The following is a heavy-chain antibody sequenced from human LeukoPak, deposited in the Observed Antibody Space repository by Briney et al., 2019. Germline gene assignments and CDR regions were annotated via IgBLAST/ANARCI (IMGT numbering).Heavy chain of an antibody. V-gene: IGHV1-46*01. CDR3: ASTPKSQYYYDSSGYS. CDR2: INPSGGST. J-gene: IGHJ4*02. CDR1: GYTFTSYY. Sequence: EASVKVSCKAFGYTFTSYYMHWVRQAPGQGLEWMGIINPSGGSTSYAQKFQGRVTMTRDMSTSTVYMELSSLRSGDTAVCYCASTPKSQYYYDSSGYSWGQGTLVTVSS. D-gene: IGHD3-22*01.